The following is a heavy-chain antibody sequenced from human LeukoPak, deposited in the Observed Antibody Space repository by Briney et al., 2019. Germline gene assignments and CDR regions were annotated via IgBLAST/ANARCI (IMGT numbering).Heavy chain of an antibody. Sequence: SETLSLTCRVSGVSISSTTYYWAWLRQPPGKGLEWIATIYYTGSTYYNPSLKSRVTISVDTSKNQFSLNVISVTAADTAVYYCARHGEMAVITHLDSWGQGTLVTVSS. D-gene: IGHD5-24*01. CDR3: ARHGEMAVITHLDS. CDR2: IYYTGST. J-gene: IGHJ4*02. V-gene: IGHV4-39*01. CDR1: GVSISSTTYY.